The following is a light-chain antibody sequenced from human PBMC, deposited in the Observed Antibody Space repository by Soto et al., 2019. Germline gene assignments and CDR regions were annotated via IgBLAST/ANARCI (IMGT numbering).Light chain of an antibody. J-gene: IGKJ5*01. Sequence: EIVLTQSPATLSVSAGERATLSCRASQSVSVNLAWYQQKPGQAPRLLIYRASTRGTDIPARFSGSGSGTELTLTISSLQSEDFAVYYCQQYHKWPITFGQGTRLEIK. CDR3: QQYHKWPIT. V-gene: IGKV3-15*01. CDR1: QSVSVN. CDR2: RAS.